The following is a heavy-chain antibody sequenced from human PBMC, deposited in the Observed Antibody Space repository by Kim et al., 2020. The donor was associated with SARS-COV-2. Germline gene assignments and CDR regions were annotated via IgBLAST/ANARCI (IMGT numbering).Heavy chain of an antibody. CDR2: GNGDT. J-gene: IGHJ4*02. D-gene: IGHD2-15*01. CDR3: LGGYYFDY. Sequence: GNGDTIYAQKVQCRVTFTTDTSASTGYMELSSLTSEDSAVYYCLGGYYFDYWGQGTLVTVSS. V-gene: IGHV1-3*01.